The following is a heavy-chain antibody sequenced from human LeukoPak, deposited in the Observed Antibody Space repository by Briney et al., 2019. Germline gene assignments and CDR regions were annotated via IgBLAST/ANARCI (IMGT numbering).Heavy chain of an antibody. Sequence: GASVKVSCKASGYTFTSYGISWVRQAPGQGLEWMGWISAYNGNTNYAQKLQGRVTMTTDTSTSTAYMELRSLRSDDTAVYYCARDRLTLYYYGSGSPPPFDYWGQGTLVTVSS. D-gene: IGHD3-10*01. CDR2: ISAYNGNT. J-gene: IGHJ4*02. CDR3: ARDRLTLYYYGSGSPPPFDY. V-gene: IGHV1-18*01. CDR1: GYTFTSYG.